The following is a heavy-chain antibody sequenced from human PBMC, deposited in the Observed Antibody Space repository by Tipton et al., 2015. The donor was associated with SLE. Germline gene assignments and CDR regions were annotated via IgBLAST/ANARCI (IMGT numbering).Heavy chain of an antibody. V-gene: IGHV4-39*02. CDR1: GGSIRSTSHH. J-gene: IGHJ4*02. Sequence: TLSLTCTVSGGSIRSTSHHWGWIRQPPGKGLEWIACSYYSGSTNYNPSLQSRLTISVDTSKNQFSLKLRSVTAAETAVYYCVRAGLTTMTAFGNWGQGILVTVSS. D-gene: IGHD4-17*01. CDR3: VRAGLTTMTAFGN. CDR2: SYYSGST.